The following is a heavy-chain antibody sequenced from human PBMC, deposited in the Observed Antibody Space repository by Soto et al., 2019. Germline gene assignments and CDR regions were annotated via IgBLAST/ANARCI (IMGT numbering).Heavy chain of an antibody. Sequence: ASVKVSCKASGYTFTNYAIHWVRQAPGQRLEWMGWIHPANGNTKYSQRFQGRVTITSDTSASTAYMEVSSLRSEDTAVYYCATGTRYSGSHFDYWGQGTLVTVSS. J-gene: IGHJ4*02. V-gene: IGHV1-3*01. CDR3: ATGTRYSGSHFDY. CDR2: IHPANGNT. CDR1: GYTFTNYA. D-gene: IGHD1-26*01.